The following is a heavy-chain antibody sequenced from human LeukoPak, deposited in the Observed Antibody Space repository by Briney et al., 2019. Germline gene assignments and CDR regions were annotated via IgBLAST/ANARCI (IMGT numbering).Heavy chain of an antibody. J-gene: IGHJ4*02. CDR1: GDSTSSYY. CDR3: ARYSSGSSTFGY. Sequence: PSETLSLTCTVSGDSTSSYYWSWIRQPPGKGLEWIGYIYYSENTNYNPSLKSRVTISVDTSKNQFSLKLSSVTAADTTVYYCARYSSGSSTFGYWGQGTLVTVSS. V-gene: IGHV4-59*08. D-gene: IGHD1-26*01. CDR2: IYYSENT.